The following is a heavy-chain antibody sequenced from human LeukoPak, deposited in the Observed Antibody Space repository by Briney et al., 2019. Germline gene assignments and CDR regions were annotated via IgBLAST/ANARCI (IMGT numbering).Heavy chain of an antibody. CDR3: ARSSSVTIPGYYFDY. CDR1: GYTFTSYA. J-gene: IGHJ4*02. CDR2: INAGNGNT. Sequence: ASVKVPCKASGYTFTSYAMHWVRQAPGQRLEWMGWINAGNGNTKYSQEFQGRVTITRDTSASTAYMELSSLRSDDTAVYYCARSSSVTIPGYYFDYWGQGTLVTVSS. V-gene: IGHV1-3*01. D-gene: IGHD2-21*01.